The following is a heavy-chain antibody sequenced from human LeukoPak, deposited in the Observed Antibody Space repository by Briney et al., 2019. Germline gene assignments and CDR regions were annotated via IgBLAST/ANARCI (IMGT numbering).Heavy chain of an antibody. V-gene: IGHV4-39*07. CDR1: GDSISSSSYY. Sequence: PSETLSLTCTVSGDSISSSSYYWGWIRQPPGKGLEWIGSIYYSGSTYYNPSLKSRVTISVDTSKNQFSLKLSSVTATDTAVYYCARSKGSASGYYSFWDYWGQGTLVTVSS. CDR3: ARSKGSASGYYSFWDY. J-gene: IGHJ4*02. D-gene: IGHD3-22*01. CDR2: IYYSGST.